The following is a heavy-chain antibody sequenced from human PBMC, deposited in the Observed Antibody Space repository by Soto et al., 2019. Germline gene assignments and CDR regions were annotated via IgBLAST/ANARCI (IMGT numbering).Heavy chain of an antibody. Sequence: ASVKVSCKASGYTFTNYAMHWVRQAPGQRLEWRGWINGGNGNTKYSQKFQDRDTITRDTSASTAYMELSSLRSAETAVFCCATEGYTSGYKYFDYWGQGALVTVSS. CDR3: ATEGYTSGYKYFDY. J-gene: IGHJ4*02. CDR1: GYTFTNYA. CDR2: INGGNGNT. V-gene: IGHV1-3*01. D-gene: IGHD5-18*01.